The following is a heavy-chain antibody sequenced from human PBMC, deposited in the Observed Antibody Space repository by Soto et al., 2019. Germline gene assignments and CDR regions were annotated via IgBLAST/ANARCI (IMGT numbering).Heavy chain of an antibody. CDR3: ARAHYDILTYHNPGYYYYMDV. Sequence: SETLSLTCTFSGCSISSYYWSWIRQPPGKGLEWIGYIYYSGSTNYNPSLKSRVTISVDTSKNQFSLKLSSVTAADTAVYYCARAHYDILTYHNPGYYYYMDVWGKGTTVTVSS. D-gene: IGHD3-9*01. CDR2: IYYSGST. J-gene: IGHJ6*03. V-gene: IGHV4-59*01. CDR1: GCSISSYY.